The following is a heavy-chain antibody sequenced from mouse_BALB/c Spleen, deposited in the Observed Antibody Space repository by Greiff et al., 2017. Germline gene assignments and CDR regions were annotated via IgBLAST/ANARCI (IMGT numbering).Heavy chain of an antibody. D-gene: IGHD1-1*01. CDR1: GFSFTDYY. J-gene: IGHJ4*01. CDR2: ISDGGSYT. Sequence: EVQLVESGAGLVKPGGSLKLSCAASGFSFTDYYMYWVRQTPEKRLEWVATISDGGSYTYYPDSVKGRFTISRDNAKNNLYLQMSSLTSEDAAMYYCARDRDYGSSYYAMDYWGQGTSVTVSS. CDR3: ARDRDYGSSYYAMDY. V-gene: IGHV5-4*02.